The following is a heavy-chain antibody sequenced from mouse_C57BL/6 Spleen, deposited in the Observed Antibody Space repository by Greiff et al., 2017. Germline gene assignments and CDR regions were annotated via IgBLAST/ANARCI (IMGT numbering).Heavy chain of an antibody. CDR1: GYTFTSYW. D-gene: IGHD2-4*01. Sequence: QVQLQQPGAELVKPGASVKLSCKASGYTFTSYWMHWVKQRPGRGLEWIGRIDPNSGGTKYNEKFKSKATLTVDKPSSTAYMQLSSLTSEDSAVYYCAKGGSDYDWDYAMDYWGQGTSVTVSS. J-gene: IGHJ4*01. CDR2: IDPNSGGT. CDR3: AKGGSDYDWDYAMDY. V-gene: IGHV1-72*01.